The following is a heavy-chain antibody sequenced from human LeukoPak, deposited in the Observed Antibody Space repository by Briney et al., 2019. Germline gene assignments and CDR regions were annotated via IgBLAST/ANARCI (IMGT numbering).Heavy chain of an antibody. V-gene: IGHV3-21*01. CDR2: ISSSSTYI. Sequence: GGSLRLSCAASGFTFSSYSMNWVRQAPGKGLEWVSSISSSSTYIYYADSVKGRFTISRDNAKNSLYLQMNSLRAEDTAVYYCARQRRYFDWFPRRGWFDPWGQGTLVTVSS. D-gene: IGHD3-9*01. CDR1: GFTFSSYS. CDR3: ARQRRYFDWFPRRGWFDP. J-gene: IGHJ5*02.